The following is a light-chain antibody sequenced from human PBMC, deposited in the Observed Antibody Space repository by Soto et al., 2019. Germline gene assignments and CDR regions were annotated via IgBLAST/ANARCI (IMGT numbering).Light chain of an antibody. CDR3: QQSFGTPLT. V-gene: IGKV1-39*01. CDR1: QNIKKY. CDR2: TAS. J-gene: IGKJ4*01. Sequence: DIQMTQSPSSLSASVGDRVTITCRASQNIKKYLNWYQQKPGKAPNLLIYTASSLQVGLPSRFSGSGSGTDFTLTISSLQPEDSATYYCQQSFGTPLTFGGGTKVDTK.